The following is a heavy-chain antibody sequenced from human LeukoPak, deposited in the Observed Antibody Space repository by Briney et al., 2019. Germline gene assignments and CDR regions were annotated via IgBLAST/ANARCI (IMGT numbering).Heavy chain of an antibody. CDR3: AREGGGSSDLFYYYMDV. V-gene: IGHV3-7*03. J-gene: IGHJ6*03. CDR2: IKQDGSEK. Sequence: PGGSLRLSCAASGFTFSNAWMSWVRQAPGKGLEWVANIKQDGSEKYYVDSVKGRFTISRDNAKNSLYLQMNSLRAEDTAEYYCAREGGGSSDLFYYYMDVWGKGTTVTISS. CDR1: GFTFSNAW. D-gene: IGHD5-12*01.